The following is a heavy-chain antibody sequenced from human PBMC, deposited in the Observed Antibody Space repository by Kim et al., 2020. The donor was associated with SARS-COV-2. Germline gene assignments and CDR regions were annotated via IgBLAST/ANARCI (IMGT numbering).Heavy chain of an antibody. CDR3: ARRTLEMATTYFDY. J-gene: IGHJ4*02. CDR2: IYYSGST. D-gene: IGHD5-12*01. Sequence: SETLSLTCTVSGGSISSSSYYWGWIRQPPGKGLEWIGSIYYSGSTYYNPSLKSRVTISVDTSKNQFSLKLSSVTAADTAVYYCARRTLEMATTYFDYWGQGTLVTVSS. V-gene: IGHV4-39*01. CDR1: GGSISSSSYY.